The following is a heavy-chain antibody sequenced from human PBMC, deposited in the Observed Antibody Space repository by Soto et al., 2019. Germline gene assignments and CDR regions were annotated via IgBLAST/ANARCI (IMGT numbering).Heavy chain of an antibody. CDR2: IDPSDSYT. Sequence: GESLKISCKGSGYSFTSYWISWVRQMPGKGLEWMGRIDPSDSYTNYGPSFQGHVTISADKSISTAYLQWSSLKASDTAMYYCARHRDFWRGYYYGIDVWGQGTPVTVSS. J-gene: IGHJ6*02. V-gene: IGHV5-10-1*01. CDR3: ARHRDFWRGYYYGIDV. CDR1: GYSFTSYW. D-gene: IGHD3-3*01.